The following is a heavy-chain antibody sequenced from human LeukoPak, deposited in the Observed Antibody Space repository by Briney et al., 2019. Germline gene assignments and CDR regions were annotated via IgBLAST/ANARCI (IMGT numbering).Heavy chain of an antibody. CDR3: AREAVGPRSAFDI. Sequence: KASETLSLTCTVSGGSISSYYWSWIRQPPGKGLEWIGYIYYSGSTNYNPSLKSRVTISVDTSKNQFSLKLSSVTAADTAVYYCAREAVGPRSAFDIWGQGTMVTVSS. CDR2: IYYSGST. J-gene: IGHJ3*02. CDR1: GGSISSYY. D-gene: IGHD4-23*01. V-gene: IGHV4-59*01.